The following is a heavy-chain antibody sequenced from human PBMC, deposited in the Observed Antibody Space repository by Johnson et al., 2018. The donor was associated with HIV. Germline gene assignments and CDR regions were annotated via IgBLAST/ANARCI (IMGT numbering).Heavy chain of an antibody. J-gene: IGHJ3*02. CDR3: AKGKVVVAAHDAFDI. CDR1: GFTFSSYG. CDR2: IRYDGSNK. Sequence: QMQLVESGGGVVQPGGSLRLSCAASGFTFSSYGMHWVRQAPGKGLEWVAFIRYDGSNKYYADSVKGRFTISRDNSKNTLYLQMNSLRAEDTAVYYCAKGKVVVAAHDAFDIWGQGTMVTVSS. D-gene: IGHD2-15*01. V-gene: IGHV3-30*02.